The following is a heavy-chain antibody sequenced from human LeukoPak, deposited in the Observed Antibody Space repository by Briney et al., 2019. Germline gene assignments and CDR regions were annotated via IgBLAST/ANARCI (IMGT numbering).Heavy chain of an antibody. D-gene: IGHD4-17*01. J-gene: IGHJ5*02. CDR2: IYHSGST. CDR1: GGSISSSNW. V-gene: IGHV4-4*02. Sequence: SGTLSLTCAVSGGSISSSNWWSWVRQPPGKGLEWIGEIYHSGSTNYNPSLKSRVTISVDKSKNQFSLKLSSVTAADTAVYYCARDTTPYGDYGLNWFDPWGQGTLVTVSS. CDR3: ARDTTPYGDYGLNWFDP.